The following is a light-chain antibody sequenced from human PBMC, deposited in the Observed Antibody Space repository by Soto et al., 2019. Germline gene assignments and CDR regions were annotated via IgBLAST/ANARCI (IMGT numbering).Light chain of an antibody. CDR2: DAS. V-gene: IGKV3-11*01. Sequence: EIVLTQCPASLSLSRGGRATFSCMASQSVSSYLAWYQQKPGQAPRLLIYDASNRATGIPARFSGSGSGTDFTLTISSLEPEDFAVYYCQQRSNWPPWTFGQGTKVDIK. CDR3: QQRSNWPPWT. J-gene: IGKJ1*01. CDR1: QSVSSY.